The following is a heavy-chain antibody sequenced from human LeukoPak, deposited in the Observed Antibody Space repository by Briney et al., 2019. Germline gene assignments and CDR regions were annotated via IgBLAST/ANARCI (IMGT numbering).Heavy chain of an antibody. CDR1: GGTFSSYA. CDR3: ASRGSSGWHEAWFDP. V-gene: IGHV1-69*05. CDR2: IIPIFGTA. Sequence: SVKVSCKASGGTFSSYAISWVRQAPGQGLEWMGGIIPIFGTANYAQKFQGRVTITTDESTSTAYMELSSLRSEDTAVYYCASRGSSGWHEAWFDPWGQGTLVTVSS. J-gene: IGHJ5*02. D-gene: IGHD6-19*01.